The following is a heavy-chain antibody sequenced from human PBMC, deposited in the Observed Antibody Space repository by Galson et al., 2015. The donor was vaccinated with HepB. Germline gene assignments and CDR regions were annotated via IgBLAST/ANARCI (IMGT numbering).Heavy chain of an antibody. J-gene: IGHJ4*02. CDR1: GSTFSSYD. Sequence: SLRLSCAASGSTFSSYDMTWVRQAPGKGLEWVSAIGSGGSTYYADSVKGRFSIARDNSKNTLYLQMNSLRAEDTAVYYCRGKLGGIDYWGQGTLVTVSS. D-gene: IGHD7-27*01. V-gene: IGHV3-23*01. CDR2: IGSGGST. CDR3: RGKLGGIDY.